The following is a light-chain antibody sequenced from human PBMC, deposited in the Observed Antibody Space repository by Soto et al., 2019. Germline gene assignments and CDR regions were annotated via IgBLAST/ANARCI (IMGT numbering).Light chain of an antibody. J-gene: IGKJ4*01. Sequence: DIQMTQSPSSLSASVGDRVTITCRASQSINKYLNWYQQKPGKAPKLLLYAASSLARGVPSRFNGSASGTDFTLTISSLQPGDFATYFCPRSYNAAALNFGGGTKVEIK. V-gene: IGKV1-39*01. CDR2: AAS. CDR3: PRSYNAAALN. CDR1: QSINKY.